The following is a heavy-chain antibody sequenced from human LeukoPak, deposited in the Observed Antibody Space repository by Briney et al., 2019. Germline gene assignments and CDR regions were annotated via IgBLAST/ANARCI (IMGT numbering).Heavy chain of an antibody. CDR1: GFTFSSYA. CDR3: AKFTGVYCSSTSCYKDYYYYGMDV. Sequence: GESLRLSCAASGFTFSSYAMSWVRQAPGKGLEWVSAISGSGGSTYYADSVKGRFTISRDNSKNTLYLQMNSLRAEDTAVYYCAKFTGVYCSSTSCYKDYYYYGMDVWGQGTTVTVSS. V-gene: IGHV3-23*01. CDR2: ISGSGGST. D-gene: IGHD2-2*02. J-gene: IGHJ6*02.